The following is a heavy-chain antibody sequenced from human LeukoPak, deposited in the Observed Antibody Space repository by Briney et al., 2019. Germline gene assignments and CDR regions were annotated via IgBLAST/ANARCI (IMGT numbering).Heavy chain of an antibody. CDR3: AKVHGAYDSSGPLGYFDY. CDR2: ISWDSGSI. V-gene: IGHV3-9*01. J-gene: IGHJ4*02. CDR1: GFTFDDYA. D-gene: IGHD3-22*01. Sequence: GGSLRLSRAASGFTFDDYAMHWVRQAPGKGLEWVSGISWDSGSIGYADSVKGRFTIPRDNAKNSLYLQMNSLRAEDTALYYCAKVHGAYDSSGPLGYFDYWGQGTLVTVSS.